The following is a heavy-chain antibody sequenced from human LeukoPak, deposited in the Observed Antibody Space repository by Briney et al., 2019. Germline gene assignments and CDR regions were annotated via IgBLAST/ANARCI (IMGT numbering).Heavy chain of an antibody. CDR2: FHSGGST. D-gene: IGHD3-16*01. CDR3: ARQVTFGYAHAYYFDY. Sequence: PSETLSLTCTVSGDSITNTYYYWGWIRQSPGKGLEWIGTFHSGGSTYFSPSLKNRLTISVDTSKNQFSLRLSSVTAADTVVYYCARQVTFGYAHAYYFDYWGQGTLVTVSS. CDR1: GDSITNTYYY. J-gene: IGHJ4*02. V-gene: IGHV4-39*01.